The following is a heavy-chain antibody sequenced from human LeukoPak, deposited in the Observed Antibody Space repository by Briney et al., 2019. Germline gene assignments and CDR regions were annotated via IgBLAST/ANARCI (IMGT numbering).Heavy chain of an antibody. Sequence: PGGFLRLSCAASGFTFSGYAMSWVRQAPGKGLEWVSAISGSGGSTYYADSVKGRFTISRDNSKNTLYLQMNSLRAEDTAVYYCAKVIAIGYSSSWYDLDYWGQGTLVTVSS. CDR2: ISGSGGST. CDR1: GFTFSGYA. V-gene: IGHV3-23*01. J-gene: IGHJ4*02. D-gene: IGHD6-13*01. CDR3: AKVIAIGYSSSWYDLDY.